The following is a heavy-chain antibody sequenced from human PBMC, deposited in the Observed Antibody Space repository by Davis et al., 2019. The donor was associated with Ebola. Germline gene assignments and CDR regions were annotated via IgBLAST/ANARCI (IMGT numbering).Heavy chain of an antibody. D-gene: IGHD3-3*01. CDR2: ISYDGSNK. Sequence: PGGSLRLSCAASGFTFSSYAMHWVRQAPGKGLEWVAVISYDGSNKYYADSVKGRFTISRDNSKNTLYLQMNSLRAEDTAVYYCAKDLIPLRFLEWYPGLDMDVWGQGTTVTVSS. CDR1: GFTFSSYA. J-gene: IGHJ6*02. CDR3: AKDLIPLRFLEWYPGLDMDV. V-gene: IGHV3-30-3*01.